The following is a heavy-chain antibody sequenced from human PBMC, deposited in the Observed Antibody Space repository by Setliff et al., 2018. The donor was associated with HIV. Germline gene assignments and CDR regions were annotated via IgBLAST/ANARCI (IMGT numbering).Heavy chain of an antibody. CDR3: ARVDVDIVATMTFDY. CDR1: GYTFTGYY. CDR2: TNPNSGGT. D-gene: IGHD5-12*01. J-gene: IGHJ4*02. V-gene: IGHV1-2*05. Sequence: ASVKVSCKASGYTFTGYYMHWVRQAPGQGLEWMGRTNPNSGGTNYAQKFQGRVTMTRDTSISTAYMELSRLRSDDTVVYYCARVDVDIVATMTFDYWGQGTLVTVSS.